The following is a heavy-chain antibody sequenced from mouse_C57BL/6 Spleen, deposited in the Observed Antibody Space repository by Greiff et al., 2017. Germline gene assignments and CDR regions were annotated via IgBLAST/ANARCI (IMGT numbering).Heavy chain of an antibody. CDR3: ARSWEGSWFAY. CDR1: GYTFTSYW. J-gene: IGHJ3*01. V-gene: IGHV1-64*01. Sequence: VQLQQPGAELVKPGASVKLSCKASGYTFTSYWMHWVKQRPGQGLEWIGMIHPNSGSTNYNEKFKSKATLTVDKSSSTAYMQLSSLTSEDSAVYYWARSWEGSWFAYWGKGTLVTVSA. CDR2: IHPNSGST. D-gene: IGHD3-3*01.